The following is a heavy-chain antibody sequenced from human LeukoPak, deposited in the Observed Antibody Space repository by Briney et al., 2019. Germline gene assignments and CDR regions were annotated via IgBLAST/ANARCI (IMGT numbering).Heavy chain of an antibody. CDR3: AGQGSTLDAFDI. Sequence: SETLSLTCTVSGGSISSSSYYWGWIRQPPGKGLEWIGSIYYSGSTYYNPSLKSRVTISVDTSKNQFSLKLSSVTAADTAVYYCAGQGSTLDAFDIWGQGTMVTVSS. CDR1: GGSISSSSYY. V-gene: IGHV4-39*01. J-gene: IGHJ3*02. CDR2: IYYSGST.